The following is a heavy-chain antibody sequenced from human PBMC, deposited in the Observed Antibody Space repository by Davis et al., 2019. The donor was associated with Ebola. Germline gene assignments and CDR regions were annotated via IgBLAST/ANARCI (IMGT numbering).Heavy chain of an antibody. Sequence: PGGSLRLSCVASEFRFRSYVMSWVRQAPGKGLEWVSTINYGVGTTYYADSVKGRFTISRDDSRHTLSLQMNSLRADDTAVYFCAKMEGRGYFDYWGQGTLVTVSS. J-gene: IGHJ4*02. D-gene: IGHD3-3*01. CDR3: AKMEGRGYFDY. CDR1: EFRFRSYV. V-gene: IGHV3-23*01. CDR2: INYGVGTT.